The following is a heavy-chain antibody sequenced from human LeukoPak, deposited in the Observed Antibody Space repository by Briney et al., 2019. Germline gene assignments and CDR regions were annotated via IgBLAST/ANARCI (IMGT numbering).Heavy chain of an antibody. D-gene: IGHD5-12*01. Sequence: SETLSLTCTVSGDSVSISSYSWGWIRQPPGKGLEWIGSVYYGGTIYYNPPLNSRATISADTSKNQFSLQLNSVTAADTAFYYCARHDGRGGATMGAFDFWGQGSLVTVSS. CDR2: VYYGGTI. J-gene: IGHJ5*01. V-gene: IGHV4-39*01. CDR3: ARHDGRGGATMGAFDF. CDR1: GDSVSISSYS.